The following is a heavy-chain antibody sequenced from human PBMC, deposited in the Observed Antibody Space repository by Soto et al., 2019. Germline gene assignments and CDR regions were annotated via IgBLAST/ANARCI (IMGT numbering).Heavy chain of an antibody. Sequence: EVQLLESGGDLVQPEGSLRLSCAASGFTFSSFSIHMIRHTPGSGLEWVSTVRGGSVTIDYADSLKGRFTISRDNSRNTLYLQMTRLRVEDTATYYCAKDEFGGAAKYWGQGTLVRVSS. CDR3: AKDEFGGAAKY. J-gene: IGHJ4*02. V-gene: IGHV3-23*01. CDR2: VRGGSVTI. D-gene: IGHD1-26*01. CDR1: GFTFSSFS.